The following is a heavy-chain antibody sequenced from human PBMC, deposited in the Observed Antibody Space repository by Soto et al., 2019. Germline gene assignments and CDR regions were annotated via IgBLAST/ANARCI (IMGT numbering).Heavy chain of an antibody. V-gene: IGHV3-7*05. D-gene: IGHD3-9*01. CDR2: IKQDGSEK. Sequence: GGSLRLSCEASGFTFTSFWMSWVRQAPWEGREWVANIKQDGSEKYYVDSVKGRFTISRDNAKNSLYLQMNSLSAEDTAVYYCVRSKDILTGYYNGLGYWGQGTLVTVSS. CDR1: GFTFTSFW. J-gene: IGHJ1*01. CDR3: VRSKDILTGYYNGLGY.